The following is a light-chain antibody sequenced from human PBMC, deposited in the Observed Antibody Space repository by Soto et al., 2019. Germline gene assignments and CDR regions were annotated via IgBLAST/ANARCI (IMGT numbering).Light chain of an antibody. J-gene: IGKJ2*03. CDR2: GAS. CDR3: QQYGSSPPYS. CDR1: QSFSSRY. V-gene: IGKV3-20*01. Sequence: EIVLTQSPGTLSLSPGERATLSCRASQSFSSRYLAWYQQKPGQAPRFLIYGASSRATGIPDRFSGSGSGTDFDLTISRVEPVDFAVYYWQQYGSSPPYSFGKGTKLEIK.